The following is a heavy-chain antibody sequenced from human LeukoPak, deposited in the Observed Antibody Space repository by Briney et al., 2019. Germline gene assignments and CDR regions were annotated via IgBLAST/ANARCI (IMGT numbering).Heavy chain of an antibody. J-gene: IGHJ6*03. V-gene: IGHV3-48*03. CDR2: IIISGSTI. CDR1: GFTFSSYE. D-gene: IGHD2-15*01. Sequence: GGSLRLSCAASGFTFSSYEMNWVRQAPGKGLEWVSYIIISGSTIYYADSVKGRFTISRDNAKNSLYLHMNSRRAGDTAVYYLARGGGGYCSGGRCNFYRYYMDVWGKGTTVTVSS. CDR3: ARGGGGYCSGGRCNFYRYYMDV.